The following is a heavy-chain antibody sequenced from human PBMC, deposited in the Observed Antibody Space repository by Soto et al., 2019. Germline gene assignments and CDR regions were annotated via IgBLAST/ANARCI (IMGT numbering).Heavy chain of an antibody. CDR3: ARDMPDGVDV. V-gene: IGHV3-66*01. CDR2: FYDGDAE. CDR1: GFTVSYTY. D-gene: IGHD2-2*01. Sequence: DVQLVESGGGLVQPGGSLRLSCVVSGFTVSYTYMSWARQAPGKGLEWVSVFYDGDAEYYADSVKGRFTISRDKSKNTLYLQMNSLRAQDTAVYYCARDMPDGVDVWGQGTTVTVSS. J-gene: IGHJ6*02.